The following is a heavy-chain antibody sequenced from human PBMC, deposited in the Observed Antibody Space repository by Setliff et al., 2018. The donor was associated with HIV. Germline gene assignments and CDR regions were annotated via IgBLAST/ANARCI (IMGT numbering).Heavy chain of an antibody. Sequence: PGGSLRLSCAASGFSLSDYWMHWVRQAPGKGLEWVASVSPDGSRNYCVGSVKGRCTASRDNAKSSLFLQMNSLRAEDTAVYYCAKDRGGAHPGIGVTLDYWGQGTPVTVSS. J-gene: IGHJ4*02. CDR3: AKDRGGAHPGIGVTLDY. V-gene: IGHV3-7*03. CDR2: VSPDGSRN. CDR1: GFSLSDYW. D-gene: IGHD6-19*01.